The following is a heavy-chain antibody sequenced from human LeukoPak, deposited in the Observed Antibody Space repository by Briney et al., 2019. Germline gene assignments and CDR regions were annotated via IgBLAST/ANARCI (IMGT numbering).Heavy chain of an antibody. D-gene: IGHD2-2*01. CDR3: ARDPIYCSSTSCYPNWFDP. CDR2: ISSSSSYI. CDR1: GFTFSSYS. J-gene: IGHJ5*02. V-gene: IGHV3-21*01. Sequence: GGSLRLSCAASGFTFSSYSMNWVRQAPGKGLEWVSSISSSSSYIYYADSVKCRFTISRDNAKNSLYLQMNSLRAEDTAVYYCARDPIYCSSTSCYPNWFDPWGQGTLVTVSS.